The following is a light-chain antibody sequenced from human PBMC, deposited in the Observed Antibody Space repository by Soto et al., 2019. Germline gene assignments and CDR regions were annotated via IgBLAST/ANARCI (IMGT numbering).Light chain of an antibody. Sequence: EIVLTQSPATLSLSPGVRATLSCRASQSVSSYFAWYQQKPGQAPRLLIKDASNRATGIPARFSGSGSGTDFTLTISSLEPEDFAVYYCQQRSNWPLTFGGGTKVEIK. CDR3: QQRSNWPLT. CDR2: DAS. J-gene: IGKJ4*01. V-gene: IGKV3-11*01. CDR1: QSVSSY.